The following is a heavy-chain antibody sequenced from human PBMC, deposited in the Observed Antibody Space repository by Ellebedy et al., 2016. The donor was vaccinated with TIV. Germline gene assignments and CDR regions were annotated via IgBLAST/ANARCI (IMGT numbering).Heavy chain of an antibody. Sequence: GESLKISCAASGFTFSRYWMSWVRQAPGKGPEWVAHIKQDESEENYVDSVKGRFTISRDNAQNSLYLQMDSLRPEDTAIYYCARYGSGTSIFSFDYWGQGTLVTVSS. D-gene: IGHD3-10*01. CDR1: GFTFSRYW. J-gene: IGHJ4*02. CDR2: IKQDESEE. CDR3: ARYGSGTSIFSFDY. V-gene: IGHV3-7*01.